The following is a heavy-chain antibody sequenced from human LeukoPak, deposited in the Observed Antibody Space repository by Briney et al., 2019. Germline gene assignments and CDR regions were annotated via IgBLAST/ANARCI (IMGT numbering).Heavy chain of an antibody. Sequence: GASVKVSCKASGGTFSSYAISWVRQAPGQGLEWMGGIIPIFGTANYAQKFQGRVTITADKSTSTAYMELSSLRSEDTAVYYCAGDYYTGFGYRCFDYWGQGTLVTVSS. CDR3: AGDYYTGFGYRCFDY. J-gene: IGHJ4*02. D-gene: IGHD3-3*01. V-gene: IGHV1-69*06. CDR1: GGTFSSYA. CDR2: IIPIFGTA.